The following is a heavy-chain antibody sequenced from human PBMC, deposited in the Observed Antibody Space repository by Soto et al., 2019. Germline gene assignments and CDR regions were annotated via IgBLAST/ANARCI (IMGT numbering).Heavy chain of an antibody. CDR3: ARDSLTGYYTTIYYMDV. Sequence: EVQLVESGGGLVQPGGSLRLSCAASGFTFSSYWMSWVRQAPGKGLEWVANIKQDGSEKYYVDSVKGRFTISRDNAKNSLYLQMNSLRAEDTAVYYCARDSLTGYYTTIYYMDVWGKGTTVTVSS. D-gene: IGHD3-9*01. V-gene: IGHV3-7*01. J-gene: IGHJ6*03. CDR1: GFTFSSYW. CDR2: IKQDGSEK.